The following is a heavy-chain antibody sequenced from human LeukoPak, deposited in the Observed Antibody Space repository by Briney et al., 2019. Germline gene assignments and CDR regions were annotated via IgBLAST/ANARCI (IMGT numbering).Heavy chain of an antibody. D-gene: IGHD6-6*01. V-gene: IGHV4-39*07. J-gene: IGHJ5*02. CDR2: IYYSGST. CDR1: GGSISSSSYY. CDR3: ARSPPRRVLNWFDP. Sequence: TSETLSLTCTVSGGSISSSSYYWGWIRQPPGKGLEWIGSIYYSGSTYYNPSLKSRVTISVDTSKNQFSLKLSSVTAADTAVYYCARSPPRRVLNWFDPWGQGTLVTVSS.